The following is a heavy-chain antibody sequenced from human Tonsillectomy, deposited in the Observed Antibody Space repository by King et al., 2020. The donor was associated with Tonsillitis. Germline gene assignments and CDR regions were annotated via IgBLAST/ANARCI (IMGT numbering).Heavy chain of an antibody. D-gene: IGHD3-10*01. CDR1: GFTFSSYA. CDR2: ISYDGSNK. CDR3: VGSWFDP. Sequence: VQLVESGGGVVQPGRSLRLSCAASGFTFSSYAMHWVRRAPGKGLEWVAVISYDGSNKYYADSVKGRFTISRDNSKNTLYLQMNSLRAEDTAVYYCVGSWFDPWGQGTLVTVSS. V-gene: IGHV3-30-3*01. J-gene: IGHJ5*02.